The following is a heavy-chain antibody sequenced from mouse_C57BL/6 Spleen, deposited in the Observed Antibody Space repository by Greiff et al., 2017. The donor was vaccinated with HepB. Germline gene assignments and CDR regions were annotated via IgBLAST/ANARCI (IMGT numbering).Heavy chain of an antibody. D-gene: IGHD2-5*01. CDR3: ARRSYSKGVFDY. V-gene: IGHV1-82*01. Sequence: QVQLQQSGPELVKPGASVKISCKASGYAFSSSWMNWVKQRPGKGLEWIGRIYPGDGDTNYNGKFKGKATLTADKSSSTAYMQLSSLTSEDSAVYFCARRSYSKGVFDYWGQGTTLTVSS. J-gene: IGHJ2*01. CDR2: IYPGDGDT. CDR1: GYAFSSSW.